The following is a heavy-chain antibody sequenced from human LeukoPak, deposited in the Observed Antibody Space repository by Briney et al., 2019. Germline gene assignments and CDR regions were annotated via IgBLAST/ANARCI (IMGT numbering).Heavy chain of an antibody. CDR3: ARGARTPSGYGSRTAGRANWFDP. CDR1: GGSFSGYY. CDR2: INHSGST. J-gene: IGHJ5*02. V-gene: IGHV4-34*01. Sequence: PSETLSLTCAVYGGSFSGYYWSWIRQPPEKGLEWIGEINHSGSTNYNPSLKSRVTISVDTSKNQFSLKLSSVTAADTAVYYCARGARTPSGYGSRTAGRANWFDPWGQGTLVTVSS. D-gene: IGHD5-12*01.